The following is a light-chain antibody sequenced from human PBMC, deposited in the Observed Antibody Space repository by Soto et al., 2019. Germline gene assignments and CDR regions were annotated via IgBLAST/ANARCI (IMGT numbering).Light chain of an antibody. V-gene: IGLV1-51*01. CDR3: ASWDATLSAAV. Sequence: QSVLTQPPSVSAAPGQTVTISCSGRSSNIGINIVYCYQKHQPTAPKLLIYENDRRPSSSPDRCSGSKSGTSGTLAIIGLQTGDEADYYCASWDATLSAAVFGGGTKLTVL. J-gene: IGLJ3*02. CDR1: SSNIGINI. CDR2: END.